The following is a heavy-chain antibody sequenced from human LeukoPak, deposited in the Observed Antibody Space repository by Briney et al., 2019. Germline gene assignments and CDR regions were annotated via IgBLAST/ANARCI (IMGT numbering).Heavy chain of an antibody. D-gene: IGHD1-26*01. V-gene: IGHV1-18*01. CDR1: GFTFTSYG. CDR2: ISAYNGNT. CDR3: ARLFHSGSYYDAFDI. Sequence: GGSLRLSCAASGFTFTSYGISWVRQAPGQGLEWMGWISAYNGNTNYAQKLQGRVTMTTDTSTSTAYMELRSLRSDDTAVYYCARLFHSGSYYDAFDIWGQGTMVTVSS. J-gene: IGHJ3*02.